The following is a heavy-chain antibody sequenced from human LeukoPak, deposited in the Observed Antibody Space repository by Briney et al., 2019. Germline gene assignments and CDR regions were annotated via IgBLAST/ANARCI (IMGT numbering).Heavy chain of an antibody. CDR2: ISVSGTYI. V-gene: IGHV3-21*01. CDR3: ARRSAAKDAFDI. CDR1: GFTFSRNG. J-gene: IGHJ3*02. Sequence: GGSLRLSCAASGFTFSRNGMAWVRQAPGKGLEWVSSISVSGTYIYYSDSVKGRFTISRDNAKNTLYMQMNSLRAEDTAVYYCARRSAAKDAFDIWGQGTMVTVSS. D-gene: IGHD6-25*01.